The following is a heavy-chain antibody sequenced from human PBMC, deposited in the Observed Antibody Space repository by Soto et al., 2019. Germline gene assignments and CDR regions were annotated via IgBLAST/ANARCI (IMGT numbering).Heavy chain of an antibody. J-gene: IGHJ4*02. Sequence: GGSLRLSXAASGFTFSNYAMRWVRQAPGKGLEWVSTISIGGGTYYADSVKGRFTISRDNSKNTLYLQMNSLRAEDTAVYFCAKGACSGGSCYGTDYWSQGTLVTVSS. D-gene: IGHD2-15*01. V-gene: IGHV3-23*01. CDR3: AKGACSGGSCYGTDY. CDR1: GFTFSNYA. CDR2: ISIGGGT.